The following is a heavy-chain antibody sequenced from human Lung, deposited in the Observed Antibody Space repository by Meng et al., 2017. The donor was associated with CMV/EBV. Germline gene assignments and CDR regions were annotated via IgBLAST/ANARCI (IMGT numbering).Heavy chain of an antibody. CDR1: GFNFHDYP. V-gene: IGHV3-9*01. J-gene: IGHJ3*02. CDR2: ITWNSANI. CDR3: ARSRRSSVDAFDI. Sequence: SXAASGFNFHDYPMHWVRQVPGKGLEWVSGITWNSANIAYADSVKGRFTISRDNAEDSLYLQMKSLKPEDTAFYYCARSRRSSVDAFDIWGQGTLVTVSS.